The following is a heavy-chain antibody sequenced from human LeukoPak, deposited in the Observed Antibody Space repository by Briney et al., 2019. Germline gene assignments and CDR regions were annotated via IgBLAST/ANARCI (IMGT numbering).Heavy chain of an antibody. CDR1: GFTFSSYA. J-gene: IGHJ4*02. CDR2: ISGSGGST. Sequence: GSLRLSCAASGFTFSSYAMSWVRQAPGKGLEWVSAISGSGGSTNYADSVKGRFTISRDNSKNTLYLQMNSLRAEDTAVYYCATKGHCSGGNCYGGFDYWGQGTLVTVSS. D-gene: IGHD2-15*01. V-gene: IGHV3-23*01. CDR3: ATKGHCSGGNCYGGFDY.